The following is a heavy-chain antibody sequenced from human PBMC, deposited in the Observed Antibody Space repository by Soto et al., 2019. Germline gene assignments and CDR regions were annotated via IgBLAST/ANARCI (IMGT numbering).Heavy chain of an antibody. Sequence: SETLSLTCSVSGGSFSSDSFIWSWVRQFPGKGLEWIGYINYSGTTYYNPSLRSRITMSVDTSKNQFSLNLSSVTAADTAVYYCARDHKWDGMDVWGQGTTVTV. CDR3: ARDHKWDGMDV. J-gene: IGHJ6*02. CDR2: INYSGTT. CDR1: GGSFSSDSFI. V-gene: IGHV4-31*03. D-gene: IGHD1-26*01.